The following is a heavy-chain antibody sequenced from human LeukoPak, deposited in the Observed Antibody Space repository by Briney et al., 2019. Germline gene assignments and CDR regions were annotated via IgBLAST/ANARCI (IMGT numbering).Heavy chain of an antibody. J-gene: IGHJ4*02. CDR3: ARDRAPYYDSSGSLDY. V-gene: IGHV3-33*01. CDR1: GFTFSSYG. D-gene: IGHD3-22*01. CDR2: IWYDGSNK. Sequence: GGSLRLSCAASGFTFSSYGVHWVRQAPGKGLEWVAVIWYDGSNKYYADSVKGRFTIFRDNSKNTLYLQMNSLRAEDTAVYYCARDRAPYYDSSGSLDYWGQGTMVAVSS.